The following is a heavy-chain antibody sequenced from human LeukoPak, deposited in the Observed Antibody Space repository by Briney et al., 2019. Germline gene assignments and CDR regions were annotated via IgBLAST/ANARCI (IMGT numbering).Heavy chain of an antibody. D-gene: IGHD1-26*01. CDR2: ISSSGSTI. V-gene: IGHV3-48*03. CDR3: ARVDISGSYYHRAFDP. CDR1: GFTFSSYE. Sequence: GGSLRLSCAASGFTFSSYEMNWVRQAPGKGLEWVSYISSSGSTIYYADSVKGRFTISRDNAKNSLFLQMNSLRAEDTAVYYCARVDISGSYYHRAFDPWGQGTLVTVSS. J-gene: IGHJ5*02.